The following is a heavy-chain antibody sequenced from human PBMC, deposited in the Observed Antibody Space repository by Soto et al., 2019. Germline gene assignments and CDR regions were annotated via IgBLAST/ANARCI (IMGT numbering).Heavy chain of an antibody. CDR3: AKDSGCVDNACAYDP. CDR2: ISRGSDYI. Sequence: EVHLVESGGGPVKPGGSLRLTCAASGFIFSDYTMNWVRQAPGKGLEWVSSISRGSDYIFYADTVKGRFTISRDNARNSLYLQMTSLRAEDTAVYYCAKDSGCVDNACAYDPWGQGTLVTVSS. CDR1: GFIFSDYT. V-gene: IGHV3-21*01. D-gene: IGHD1-20*01. J-gene: IGHJ5*02.